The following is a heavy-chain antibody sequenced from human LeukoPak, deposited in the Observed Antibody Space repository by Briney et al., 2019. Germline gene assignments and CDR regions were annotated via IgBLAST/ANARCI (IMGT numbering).Heavy chain of an antibody. V-gene: IGHV3-20*04. Sequence: GGSLRLSCAASGFTFYDYGMSWVRQAPGKGLEWGSGINWNGGSTGYADSVKGLFTISRDNAKNSLYLQMNSLRAEDTALYYCARVSSSWYVLYYYYYMDVWGKGTTVTVSS. D-gene: IGHD6-13*01. CDR1: GFTFYDYG. CDR3: ARVSSSWYVLYYYYYMDV. CDR2: INWNGGST. J-gene: IGHJ6*03.